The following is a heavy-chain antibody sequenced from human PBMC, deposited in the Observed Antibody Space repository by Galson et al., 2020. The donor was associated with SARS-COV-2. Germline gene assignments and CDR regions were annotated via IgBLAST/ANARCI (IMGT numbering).Heavy chain of an antibody. CDR3: AREGLGYCSSTSCYNAVDI. CDR1: GGSISSYY. CDR2: IYYSGST. Sequence: SETLSLTCTVSGGSISSYYWSWIRQPPGKGLEWIGYIYYSGSTNYNPSLKSRVTISVDTSKNQFSLKLSSVTAADTAVYYCAREGLGYCSSTSCYNAVDIWGQGTMVTVSS. D-gene: IGHD2-2*02. V-gene: IGHV4-59*01. J-gene: IGHJ3*02.